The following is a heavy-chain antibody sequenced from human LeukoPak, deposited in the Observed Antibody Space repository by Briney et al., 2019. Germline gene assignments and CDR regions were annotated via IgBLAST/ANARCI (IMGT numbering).Heavy chain of an antibody. CDR1: GLTFSSYA. V-gene: IGHV3-23*01. CDR3: AKDRSGGGDYYFGMDV. Sequence: GGSLRLSCAASGLTFSSYAMSWVRQAPGKGLEWVSSISGSGGSTYYADSVKGRFTISRDNSQNTLYLQMNSLRAEDTTVYYCAKDRSGGGDYYFGMDVWGPGTTVTVSS. J-gene: IGHJ6*02. CDR2: ISGSGGST. D-gene: IGHD6-19*01.